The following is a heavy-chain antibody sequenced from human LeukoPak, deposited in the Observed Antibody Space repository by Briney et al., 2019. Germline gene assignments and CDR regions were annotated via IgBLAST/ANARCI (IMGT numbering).Heavy chain of an antibody. V-gene: IGHV4-59*01. CDR2: IYYSGST. CDR3: ASTYDSSGYYYYYGMDV. Sequence: SSETLSLTCTVSGGSISSYYWSWIRQPPGKGLEWIGYIYYSGSTNYNPSLKSRVTISVDTSKNQFSLKLSSVTAADTAVCYCASTYDSSGYYYYYGMDVWGQGTTVTVSS. D-gene: IGHD3-22*01. J-gene: IGHJ6*02. CDR1: GGSISSYY.